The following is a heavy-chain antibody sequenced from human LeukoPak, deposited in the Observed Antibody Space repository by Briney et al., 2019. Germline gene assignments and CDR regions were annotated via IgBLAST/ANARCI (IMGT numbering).Heavy chain of an antibody. D-gene: IGHD6-19*01. CDR3: ARXGSGRAFVY. J-gene: IGHJ4*02. CDR2: IIQNGSEK. V-gene: IGHV3-7*01. Sequence: GGSLRLSCAASGFTFSSYWRSWVRQAPGKGLELVANIIQNGSEKYYVDSVKGRFTISRDNAKTSLYLQMNSLRAEDTDVYYCARXGSGRAFVYWGQGTLVTVSS. CDR1: GFTFSSYW.